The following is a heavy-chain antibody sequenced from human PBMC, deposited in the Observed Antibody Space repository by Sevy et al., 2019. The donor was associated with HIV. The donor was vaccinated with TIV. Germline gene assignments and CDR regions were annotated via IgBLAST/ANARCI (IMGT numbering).Heavy chain of an antibody. CDR3: TLWKGAQSIFDY. CDR2: LKSNDYGGTL. Sequence: GGSLRLSCTTSGFTFGDYAMSWVHQAPGKGLEWVAFLKSNDYGGTLDYAASVKGRFTISRDDSKSIAHLQMYDLKTEDTAIYYCTLWKGAQSIFDYWGQGALVTVSS. J-gene: IGHJ4*02. D-gene: IGHD1-1*01. CDR1: GFTFGDYA. V-gene: IGHV3-49*04.